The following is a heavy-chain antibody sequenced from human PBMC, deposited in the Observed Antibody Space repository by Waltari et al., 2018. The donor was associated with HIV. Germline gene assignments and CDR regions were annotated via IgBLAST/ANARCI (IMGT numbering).Heavy chain of an antibody. V-gene: IGHV1-69-2*01. J-gene: IGHJ4*02. Sequence: EVHLVQSGPEERKPGSTMKISCRVSGYTFTDYYIHWVQGAPGRGLEWMGLIDPEDGETVYAEKFQDRLTITADTSADTVYMELTSLRSDDTAVYYCASLAAAVYFDAWGQGTLLTVSS. CDR2: IDPEDGET. CDR1: GYTFTDYY. CDR3: ASLAAAVYFDA. D-gene: IGHD6-13*01.